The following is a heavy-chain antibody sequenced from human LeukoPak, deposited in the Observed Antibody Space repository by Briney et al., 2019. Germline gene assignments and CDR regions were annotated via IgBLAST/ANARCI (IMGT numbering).Heavy chain of an antibody. V-gene: IGHV4-39*07. D-gene: IGHD1-26*01. CDR2: LYTSGTT. J-gene: IGHJ4*02. CDR3: AQGAVYSGGYYQLDY. CDR1: GASISGSSYY. Sequence: SEILFLTCTVSGASISGSSYYWVWIRQPPGKGLEWIGCLYTSGTTHYNPSLKSRVTISVDTSKNHLSLRLDSVTAADTTVYYCAQGAVYSGGYYQLDYWGQGTLVTVSS.